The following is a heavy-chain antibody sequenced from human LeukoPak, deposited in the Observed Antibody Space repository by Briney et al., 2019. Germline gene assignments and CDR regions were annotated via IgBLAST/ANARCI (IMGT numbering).Heavy chain of an antibody. CDR2: TYYRSKWYN. J-gene: IGHJ1*01. V-gene: IGHV6-1*01. Sequence: SQTLSLTCAISGDSVSSNSATWNWIRQSPSRGLEWLGRTYYRSKWYNYYALSVKSRIIINPDTSKNQFSLQLSSVTPEDTAVYYCARSGPYLEYFQHWGQGTLVTVSS. CDR3: ARSGPYLEYFQH. D-gene: IGHD7-27*01. CDR1: GDSVSSNSAT.